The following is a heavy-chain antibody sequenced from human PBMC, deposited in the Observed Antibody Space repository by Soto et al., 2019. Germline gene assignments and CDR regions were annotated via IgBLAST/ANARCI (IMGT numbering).Heavy chain of an antibody. J-gene: IGHJ4*02. Sequence: QVQLVQSGGEVKQPGVSVKVSCKASGFTFTSYGIFWVRQAPGQGLEWVGWISNYNGNIYYAQKFQGRVTLSAEIASTTAYMELRSLRSDDTAVYYCATDRGVGVSGKVPGYWGQGTLVTVSS. V-gene: IGHV1-18*01. CDR3: ATDRGVGVSGKVPGY. CDR1: GFTFTSYG. CDR2: ISNYNGNI. D-gene: IGHD6-19*01.